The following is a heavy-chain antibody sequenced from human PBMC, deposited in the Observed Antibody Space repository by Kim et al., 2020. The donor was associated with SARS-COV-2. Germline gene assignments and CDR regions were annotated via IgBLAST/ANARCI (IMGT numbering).Heavy chain of an antibody. J-gene: IGHJ6*01. D-gene: IGHD3-16*01. CDR3: ARVGCVWVWGRERRYYYG. CDR2: IRSDGSNT. CDR1: GFTFSNYY. V-gene: IGHV3-11*05. Sequence: GGSLRLSCAASGFTFSNYYMSWVRQAPGKGLEWVAYIRSDGSNTNYADSVKGRFTISRDNAKNTLYLQMNSLRAEDTAVYYCARVGCVWVWGRERRYYYG.